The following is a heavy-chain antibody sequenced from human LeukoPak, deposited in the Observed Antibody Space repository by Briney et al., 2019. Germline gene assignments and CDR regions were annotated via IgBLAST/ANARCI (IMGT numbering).Heavy chain of an antibody. D-gene: IGHD6-13*01. CDR1: GGSISSYY. V-gene: IGHV4-59*08. J-gene: IGHJ4*02. CDR3: ASGSSWYWGY. CDR2: IYHSGST. Sequence: SETLSLTCTVSGGSISSYYWSWIRQPPGKGLEWIGSIYHSGSTYFNPSLKSRVTIPVDTSKNQFSLKLSSVTAADTAVYYCASGSSWYWGYWGQGTLVTVSS.